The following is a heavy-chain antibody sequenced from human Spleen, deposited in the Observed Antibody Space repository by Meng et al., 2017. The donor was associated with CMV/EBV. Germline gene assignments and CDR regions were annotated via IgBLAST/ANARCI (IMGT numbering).Heavy chain of an antibody. CDR3: ARGVGVTPPDY. CDR2: IHPHRGDT. V-gene: IGHV1-2*02. J-gene: IGHJ4*02. Sequence: ASVKASCKASGYTFTAHYFHWVRQAPGQGLEWMGWIHPHRGDTNYAQQFQGRVTLTRDTSINTGYMELTRLTSDDTAVYYCARGVGVTPPDYWGQGTLVTVSS. D-gene: IGHD4-23*01. CDR1: GYTFTAHY.